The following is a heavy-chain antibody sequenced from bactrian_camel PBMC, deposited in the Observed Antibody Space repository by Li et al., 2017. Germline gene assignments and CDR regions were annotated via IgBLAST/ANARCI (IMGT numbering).Heavy chain of an antibody. CDR2: INPGGRDR. D-gene: IGHD6*01. V-gene: IGHV3S5*01. CDR1: GITLNSQY. J-gene: IGHJ4*01. CDR3: ATPLGSDWYGSYEYGY. Sequence: HVQLVESGGDSVQPGGSLRLSCAASGITLNSQYMRWVRQAPGKGLEWVSLINPGGRDRYYADRVKGQFTISRDNAKNTVYLQMNDLQPEDTAVYYCATPLGSDWYGSYEYGYWGQGTQVTVS.